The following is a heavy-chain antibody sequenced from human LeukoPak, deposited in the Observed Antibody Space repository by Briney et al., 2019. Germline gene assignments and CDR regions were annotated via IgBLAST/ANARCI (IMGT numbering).Heavy chain of an antibody. CDR2: IYDIGST. J-gene: IGHJ4*02. CDR3: ARATPVGGVRFDY. CDR1: GGSISSYY. Sequence: SETLSLTCTVSGGSISSYYWSWIRQPPGKGLEWIGYIYDIGSTSYNPSLKSRVTISVDTSSNQFSLMLTSVTAADTAVYYCARATPVGGVRFDYWGQGTLVTVSS. D-gene: IGHD3-16*01. V-gene: IGHV4-59*01.